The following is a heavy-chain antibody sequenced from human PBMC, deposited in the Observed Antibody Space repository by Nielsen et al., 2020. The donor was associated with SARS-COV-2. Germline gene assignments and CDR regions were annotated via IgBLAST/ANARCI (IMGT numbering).Heavy chain of an antibody. CDR2: ISGSGGST. D-gene: IGHD3-9*01. CDR3: AKDKGTLVFYDILTGYYNV. V-gene: IGHV3-23*01. CDR1: GFTFSSYA. Sequence: GVLKISCAASGFTFSSYAMSWVRQAPGKGLEWVSAISGSGGSTYYADSVKGRFTISRDNSKNTLYLQMNSLRAEDTAVYYCAKDKGTLVFYDILTGYYNVWGQGTLVTVSS. J-gene: IGHJ4*02.